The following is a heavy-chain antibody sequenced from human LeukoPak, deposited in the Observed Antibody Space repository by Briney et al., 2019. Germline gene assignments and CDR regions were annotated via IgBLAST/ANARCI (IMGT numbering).Heavy chain of an antibody. J-gene: IGHJ3*02. CDR3: ARGGDFHAFDI. CDR1: GGSISSSSYY. D-gene: IGHD3-10*01. V-gene: IGHV4-61*01. Sequence: SETLSLTCTVSGGSISSSSYYWSWIRQPPGKGLEWIGYIYYSGSTNYNPSLKSRVTISVDTSKNQFSLKLSSVTAADTAVYYCARGGDFHAFDIWGQGTMVTVSS. CDR2: IYYSGST.